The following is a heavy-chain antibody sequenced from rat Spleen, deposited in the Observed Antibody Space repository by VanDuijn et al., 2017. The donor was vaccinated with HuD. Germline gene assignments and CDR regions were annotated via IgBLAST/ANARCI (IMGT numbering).Heavy chain of an antibody. CDR3: AVAGYGY. J-gene: IGHJ3*01. CDR1: GITFSNYA. Sequence: EVQLVESDGGLVQPGRSLKLSCAASGITFSNYAMAWVRQAPTKGLEWVASISNSGASTYYPDSVKGRFTISRDNAENIVYLQMTSLKSEDTATYYCAVAGYGYWGQGTLVTVSS. CDR2: ISNSGAST. V-gene: IGHV5S13*01.